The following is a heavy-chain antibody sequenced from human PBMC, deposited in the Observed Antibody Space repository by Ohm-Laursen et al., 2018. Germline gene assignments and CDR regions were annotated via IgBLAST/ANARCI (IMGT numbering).Heavy chain of an antibody. D-gene: IGHD3-22*01. J-gene: IGHJ4*02. V-gene: IGHV3-15*01. CDR2: IKSKTDGGTT. CDR3: TTVNYYDSSGYDY. CDR1: GFTFSNAW. Sequence: SLRLSCAASGFTFSNAWMSWIRQAPGKGLEWVGRIKSKTDGGTTDYAAPVKGGFTISRDDSKNTLYLQMNSLKIEDTAVYYCTTVNYYDSSGYDYWGQGTLVTVSS.